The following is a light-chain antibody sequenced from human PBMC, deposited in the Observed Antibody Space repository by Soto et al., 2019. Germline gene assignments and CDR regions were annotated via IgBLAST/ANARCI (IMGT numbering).Light chain of an antibody. J-gene: IGKJ1*01. CDR1: QSVSSN. Sequence: EIGMTQSPATLSVSPGERAILSCRASQSVSSNLAWYQQKPGQAPRLLIYGASTRATGIPARLSGSGSGTEFTLTISSLQSEDFAFYYCQQYNTWPWTFGQGTKVEIK. V-gene: IGKV3-15*01. CDR3: QQYNTWPWT. CDR2: GAS.